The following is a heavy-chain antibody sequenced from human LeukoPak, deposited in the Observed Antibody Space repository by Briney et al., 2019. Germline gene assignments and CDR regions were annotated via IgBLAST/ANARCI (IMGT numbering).Heavy chain of an antibody. V-gene: IGHV1-2*02. CDR3: ATAGASGYDYFDY. CDR2: INPNGGGT. J-gene: IGHJ4*02. Sequence: ASVKVSFKASGYTFTGYYMHWVRQAPGQGLEWMEWINPNGGGTNYAQKFQGRVTMTRDTSISTAYMELSRLRSDDTAVYYCATAGASGYDYFDYWGQGTLVTVSS. D-gene: IGHD5-12*01. CDR1: GYTFTGYY.